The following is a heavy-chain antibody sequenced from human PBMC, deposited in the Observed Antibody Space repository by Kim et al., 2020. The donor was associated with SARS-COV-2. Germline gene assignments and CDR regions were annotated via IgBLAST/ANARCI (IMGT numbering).Heavy chain of an antibody. J-gene: IGHJ4*02. CDR2: IHSGGNV. CDR3: TKGGQLWSIFAY. Sequence: GGSLRLSCAASGFSVSSSYISWVRQTPGKGLEWVSLIHSGGNVYYADSVKGRFTISRDNSKNTVFLRMDSLRAEDTAVYFCTKGGQLWSIFAYWGQGTLVTVSS. CDR1: GFSVSSSY. V-gene: IGHV3-53*01. D-gene: IGHD5-18*01.